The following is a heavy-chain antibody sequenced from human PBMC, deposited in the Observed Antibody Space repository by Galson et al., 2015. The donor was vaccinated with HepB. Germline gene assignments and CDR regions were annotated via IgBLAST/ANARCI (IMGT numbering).Heavy chain of an antibody. CDR1: GYTFTDYY. D-gene: IGHD3-9*01. V-gene: IGHV1-2*06. Sequence: SVKVSCKASGYTFTDYYLHWVRQAPGQGLEWMGRINPNSRPTNHAQKFKDTVTMTRDTSLSTAYMELRRLGSDDTAVYYCARGGPLRYFDWRQLDYWGQGTLVTVSS. CDR2: INPNSRPT. J-gene: IGHJ4*02. CDR3: ARGGPLRYFDWRQLDY.